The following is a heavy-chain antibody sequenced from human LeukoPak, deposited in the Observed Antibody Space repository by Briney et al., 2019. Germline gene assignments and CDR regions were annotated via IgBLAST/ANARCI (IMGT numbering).Heavy chain of an antibody. Sequence: SETLSLTCTVSGGSISSSSYYWGWTRQPPGKGLEWIGSIYYSGSTYYSPSLKSRVTISVDTSKNQFSLKLNSVTAADTAVYYCARHRIPAADDAFDIWGQGTMVTVSS. J-gene: IGHJ3*02. CDR3: ARHRIPAADDAFDI. CDR1: GGSISSSSYY. D-gene: IGHD6-13*01. V-gene: IGHV4-39*01. CDR2: IYYSGST.